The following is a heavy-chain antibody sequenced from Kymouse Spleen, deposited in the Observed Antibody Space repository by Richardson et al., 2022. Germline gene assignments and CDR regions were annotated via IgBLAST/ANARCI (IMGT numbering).Heavy chain of an antibody. D-gene: IGHD3-10*01. CDR1: GGSFSGYY. J-gene: IGHJ4*02. Sequence: QVQLQQWGAGLLKPSETLSLTCAVYGGSFSGYYWSWIRQPPGKGLEWIGEINHSGSTNYNPSLKSRVTISVDTSKNQFSLKLSSVTAADTAVYYCAREVITMVRGVINYWGQGTLVTVSS. CDR2: INHSGST. CDR3: AREVITMVRGVINY. V-gene: IGHV4-34*01.